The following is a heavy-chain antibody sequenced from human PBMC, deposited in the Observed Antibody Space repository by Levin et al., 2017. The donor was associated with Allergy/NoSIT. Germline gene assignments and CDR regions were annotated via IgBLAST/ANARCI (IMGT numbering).Heavy chain of an antibody. CDR1: GGSISSYY. CDR2: IYYSGST. Sequence: SETLSLTCTVSGGSISSYYWSWIRQPPGKGLEWIGYIYYSGSTNYNPSLKSRVTISVDTSKNQFSLKLSSVTAADTAVYYCARTTYYDFWSGYYTVGTPGPLFDYWGQGTLVTVSS. D-gene: IGHD3-3*01. V-gene: IGHV4-59*01. J-gene: IGHJ4*02. CDR3: ARTTYYDFWSGYYTVGTPGPLFDY.